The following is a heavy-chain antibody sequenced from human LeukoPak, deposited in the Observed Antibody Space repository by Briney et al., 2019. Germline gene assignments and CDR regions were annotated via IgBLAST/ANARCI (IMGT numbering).Heavy chain of an antibody. V-gene: IGHV4-34*01. CDR1: GGSFSGYY. J-gene: IGHJ3*02. CDR2: INHSGST. Sequence: PSETLSLTCAVYGGSFSGYYWSWIRQPPGKGLEWIGEINHSGSTNYNPSLKSRVTISVDTSKNQFSLKLSSVTAADTAVYYCARGGVYYDILTGYSPDAFDIWGQGTMVTVSS. CDR3: ARGGVYYDILTGYSPDAFDI. D-gene: IGHD3-9*01.